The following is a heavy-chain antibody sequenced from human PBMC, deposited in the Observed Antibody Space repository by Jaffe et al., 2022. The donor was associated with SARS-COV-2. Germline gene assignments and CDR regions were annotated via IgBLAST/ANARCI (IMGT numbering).Heavy chain of an antibody. J-gene: IGHJ5*02. Sequence: EVQLVESGGGLVQPGGSLRLSCAASGFTVSSNYMSWVRQAPGKGLEWVSVIYSGGSTYYADSVKGRFTISRHNSKNTLYLQMNSLRAEDTAVYYCARDTRYCSSTSCRLDGFDPWGQGTLVTVSS. V-gene: IGHV3-53*04. CDR3: ARDTRYCSSTSCRLDGFDP. D-gene: IGHD2-2*01. CDR2: IYSGGST. CDR1: GFTVSSNY.